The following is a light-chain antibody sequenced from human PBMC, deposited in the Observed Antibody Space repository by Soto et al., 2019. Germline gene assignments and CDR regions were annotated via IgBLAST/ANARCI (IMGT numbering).Light chain of an antibody. V-gene: IGKV3-11*01. J-gene: IGKJ4*01. CDR1: QSTSTS. Sequence: EIVLTQSPVTLSLSPGERATLSCRASQSTSTSLARYQQKPGQSPRLLIYDASNRATDIPARFSGSGSGTDFTLTISSLEPEDSAVYYCQQRTRWPLTFGGGTKVEIK. CDR2: DAS. CDR3: QQRTRWPLT.